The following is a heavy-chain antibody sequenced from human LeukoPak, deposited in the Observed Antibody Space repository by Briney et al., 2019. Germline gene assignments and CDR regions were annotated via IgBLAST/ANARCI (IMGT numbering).Heavy chain of an antibody. CDR2: IRYDGSNK. Sequence: GGSLRLSCAASGFTFSSYGMHWVRQAPGKGLEWVAFIRYDGSNKYYADSVKGRFTISRDNSKNTLYLQMNSLGAEDTAVYYCAKVRTLSGDYFDYWGQGTLVTVSS. J-gene: IGHJ4*02. V-gene: IGHV3-30*02. CDR1: GFTFSSYG. D-gene: IGHD3-10*01. CDR3: AKVRTLSGDYFDY.